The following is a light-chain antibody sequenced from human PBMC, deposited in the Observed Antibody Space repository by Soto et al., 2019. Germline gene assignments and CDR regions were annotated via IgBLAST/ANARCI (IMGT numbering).Light chain of an antibody. Sequence: DIVMTQSPVSLAVSLGERATINCKSSQSVLYSSDNKNYLAWYQQKPGQPPKLLIYWASTRESGVPDRFSGSGSGTDFTLTISRLQAEDVAVYYCHQYFGTPVTFGGGTKVDIK. CDR3: HQYFGTPVT. V-gene: IGKV4-1*01. J-gene: IGKJ4*01. CDR2: WAS. CDR1: QSVLYSSDNKNY.